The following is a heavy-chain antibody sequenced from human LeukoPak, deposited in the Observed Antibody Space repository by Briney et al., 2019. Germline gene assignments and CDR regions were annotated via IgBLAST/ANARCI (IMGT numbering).Heavy chain of an antibody. D-gene: IGHD3-22*01. CDR1: GGSISSSSYY. CDR2: IYYSGST. J-gene: IGHJ6*02. CDR3: ARSEYYYDSSGPLDYYYGMDV. V-gene: IGHV4-39*07. Sequence: SETLSLTCTVSGGSISSSSYYWGWIRQPPGKGLEWIGRIYYSGSTYYNPSLKSRVTISVDKSKNQFSLKLSSVTAADTAVYYCARSEYYYDSSGPLDYYYGMDVWGQGTTVTVSS.